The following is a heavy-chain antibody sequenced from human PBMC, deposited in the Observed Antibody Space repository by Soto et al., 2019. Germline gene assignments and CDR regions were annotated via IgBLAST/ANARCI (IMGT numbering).Heavy chain of an antibody. CDR3: ARHGAAPFDY. Sequence: QVQLQESGPGLVKPSQTLSLTCTVSGGSISSGGYYWSWIRQHPGKGLEWIGYIYYSGSTYYNPSLNSRFTISVDTSKTQFSLKLSSVTAADTAVYYCARHGAAPFDYWGQGTLVTVSS. J-gene: IGHJ4*02. V-gene: IGHV4-31*03. D-gene: IGHD6-6*01. CDR2: IYYSGST. CDR1: GGSISSGGYY.